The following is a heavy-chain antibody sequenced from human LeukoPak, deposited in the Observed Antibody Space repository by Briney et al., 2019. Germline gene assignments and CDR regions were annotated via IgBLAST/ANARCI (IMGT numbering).Heavy chain of an antibody. D-gene: IGHD6-19*01. CDR1: GYTFTGYY. J-gene: IGHJ4*02. Sequence: ATVKVSCKASGYTFTGYYMHWVRQAPGQGLEWMGWINPNSGGTNYAQKFQGRVTMTRDTSISTAYMELSRLRSDDTAVYYCARDSSGWYFSFDYWGQGTLVTVSS. V-gene: IGHV1-2*02. CDR3: ARDSSGWYFSFDY. CDR2: INPNSGGT.